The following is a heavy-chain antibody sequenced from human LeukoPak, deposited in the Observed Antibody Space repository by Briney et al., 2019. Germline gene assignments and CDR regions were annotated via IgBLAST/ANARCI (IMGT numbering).Heavy chain of an antibody. J-gene: IGHJ2*01. CDR2: ISWNSGSI. CDR3: VKAAGDWYFDL. Sequence: AGGSLRLSCAASGFTFDDYAMHWVRQAPGKGLEWVSGISWNSGSIGYADSVKGRFTISRDNAKNSLYLQMNSLRPEDTAMYYCVKAAGDWYFDLWGRGTLVSVSS. CDR1: GFTFDDYA. D-gene: IGHD6-19*01. V-gene: IGHV3-9*01.